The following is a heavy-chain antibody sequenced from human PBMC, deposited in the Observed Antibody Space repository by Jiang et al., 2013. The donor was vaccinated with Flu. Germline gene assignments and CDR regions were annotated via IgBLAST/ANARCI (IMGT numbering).Heavy chain of an antibody. V-gene: IGHV4-38-2*01. CDR1: GYSISSGYY. D-gene: IGHD1-26*01. Sequence: LLKPSETLSLTCAVSGYSISSGYYWGWIRQPPGKGLEWIGSIYHSGSTYYNPSLKSRVTMSVDTSKNQFSLKLSSVTAADTAVYYCARELLGEEGIWFDPWGQGTLVTVSS. CDR2: IYHSGST. CDR3: ARELLGEEGIWFDP. J-gene: IGHJ5*02.